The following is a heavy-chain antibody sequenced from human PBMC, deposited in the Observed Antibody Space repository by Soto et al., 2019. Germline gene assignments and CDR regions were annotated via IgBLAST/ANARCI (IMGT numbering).Heavy chain of an antibody. CDR3: ARVRESFQLPGGFDY. CDR2: IIPIFGTA. V-gene: IGHV1-69*12. Sequence: QVQLVQSGAEVKKPGSSVKVSCKASGGTFSSYAISWVRQAPGQGLEWMGGIIPIFGTANYAQKFQGRVTITADESTSTAYMELSSLISEDTAVYYCARVRESFQLPGGFDYWGQGSLVTVSS. J-gene: IGHJ4*02. CDR1: GGTFSSYA. D-gene: IGHD3-10*01.